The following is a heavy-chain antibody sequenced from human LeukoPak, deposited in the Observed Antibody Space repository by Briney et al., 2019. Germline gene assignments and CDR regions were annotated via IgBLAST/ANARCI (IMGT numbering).Heavy chain of an antibody. D-gene: IGHD2-2*01. Sequence: SETLSLTCTVSGGSISSYYWSWIRQPAGKGLEWIGRIYTSGSTNYNPSLKSRVTISVDTSKNQFSLKLSPVTAADTAVYYCARGEYQLLSGAFDIWGQGTMVTVSS. CDR3: ARGEYQLLSGAFDI. J-gene: IGHJ3*02. CDR1: GGSISSYY. V-gene: IGHV4-4*07. CDR2: IYTSGST.